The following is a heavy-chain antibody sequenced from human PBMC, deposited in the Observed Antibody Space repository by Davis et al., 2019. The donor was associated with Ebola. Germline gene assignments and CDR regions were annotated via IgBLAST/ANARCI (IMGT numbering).Heavy chain of an antibody. J-gene: IGHJ4*02. CDR3: ARIAVSGKEIDS. D-gene: IGHD6-19*01. CDR1: GYSISRGYY. Sequence: GSLRLSCSVSGYSISRGYYWGWIRQPPGKGLEGIGSIYHSGKTYYNPSLKSRVTISVDTSRNQFSLKLSSVTAADTAVYFCARIAVSGKEIDSWGQGTLVTVSS. CDR2: IYHSGKT. V-gene: IGHV4-38-2*02.